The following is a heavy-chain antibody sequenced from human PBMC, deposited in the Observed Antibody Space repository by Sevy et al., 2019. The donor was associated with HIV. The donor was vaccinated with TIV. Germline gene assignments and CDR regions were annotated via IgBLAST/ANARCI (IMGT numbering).Heavy chain of an antibody. CDR1: GFTFSSYA. V-gene: IGHV3-30*04. CDR3: ARDRRYYGMDV. Sequence: GGSLRLSCAASGFTFSSYAMHWVRQAPGKGLEWLAVISYDGSNKYYADSVKGRFTISRDNSKNTLYLQMNSLRAEDTAVYYCARDRRYYGMDVWGQGTTVTVSS. CDR2: ISYDGSNK. J-gene: IGHJ6*02.